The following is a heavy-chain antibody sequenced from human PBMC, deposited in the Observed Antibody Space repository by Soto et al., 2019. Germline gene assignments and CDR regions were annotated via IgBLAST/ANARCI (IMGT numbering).Heavy chain of an antibody. D-gene: IGHD3-22*01. J-gene: IGHJ4*02. CDR2: LNSDGSST. V-gene: IGHV3-74*01. CDR3: AREEDSSGYFY. CDR1: GFTFSSYW. Sequence: EVQLVESGGGLVQPGGSLRLSCAASGFTFSSYWMHWVRQAPGKGLVWVSRLNSDGSSTSYADSVKVRFTISRDNAKNTLYLQMNSLRAEDTAEYYCAREEDSSGYFYWGQGTLVTDSS.